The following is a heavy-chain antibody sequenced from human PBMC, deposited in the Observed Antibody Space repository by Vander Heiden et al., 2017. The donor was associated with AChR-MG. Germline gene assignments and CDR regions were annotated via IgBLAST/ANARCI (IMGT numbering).Heavy chain of an antibody. Sequence: QVQLVQSGAEVKKPGASVKVSCKASGYTFTSYDINWVRQATGQGLEWMGWMNPNSGNTGYAQKFQGRVTMTRNTSISTAYMELSSLRSEDTAVYYCARGSREGRLGYCSSTSCYKGYYFDYWGQGTLVTVSS. CDR2: MNPNSGNT. D-gene: IGHD2-2*02. V-gene: IGHV1-8*01. CDR1: GYTFTSYD. J-gene: IGHJ4*02. CDR3: ARGSREGRLGYCSSTSCYKGYYFDY.